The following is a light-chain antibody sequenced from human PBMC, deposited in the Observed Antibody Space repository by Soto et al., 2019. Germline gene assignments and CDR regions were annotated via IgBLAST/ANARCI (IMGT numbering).Light chain of an antibody. Sequence: RATLSCWASQNIYSNLGWYQQRPGQAPRLIIYRASARPTGIPARFSGSGSGTEFTLTISSLQSEDFATYYCQQYHNLWSFGRGTKVDI. CDR2: RAS. V-gene: IGKV3-15*01. J-gene: IGKJ1*01. CDR1: QNIYSN. CDR3: QQYHNLWS.